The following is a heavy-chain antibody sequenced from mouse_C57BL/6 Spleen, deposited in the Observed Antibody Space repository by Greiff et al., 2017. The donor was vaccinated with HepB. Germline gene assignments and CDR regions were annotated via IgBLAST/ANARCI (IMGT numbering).Heavy chain of an antibody. CDR1: GYSITSGYY. J-gene: IGHJ2*01. V-gene: IGHV3-6*01. CDR2: ISYDGSN. CDR3: ARGWLLHDYFDY. Sequence: EVQLQESGPGLVKPSQSLSLTCSVTGYSITSGYYWNWIRQFPGNKLEWMGYISYDGSNNYNPSLKNRISITRDTSKNQFFLKLNSVTTEDTATYYCARGWLLHDYFDYWGQGTTLTVSS. D-gene: IGHD2-3*01.